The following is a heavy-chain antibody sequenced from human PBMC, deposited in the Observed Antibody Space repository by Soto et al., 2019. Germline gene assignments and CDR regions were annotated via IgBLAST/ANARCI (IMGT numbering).Heavy chain of an antibody. CDR2: IFPIFGTA. D-gene: IGHD3-16*02. J-gene: IGHJ3*02. V-gene: IGHV1-69*06. Sequence: SGNVSCKAAVGPFSSYAISCVRQSPGQGLEWLGGIFPIFGTANYAPNFQGRVTITADNSTRTAYMELSSLRSEDTTVYYCARDSGSLGPDAFDIWGQGRMVTVSS. CDR3: ARDSGSLGPDAFDI. CDR1: VGPFSSYA.